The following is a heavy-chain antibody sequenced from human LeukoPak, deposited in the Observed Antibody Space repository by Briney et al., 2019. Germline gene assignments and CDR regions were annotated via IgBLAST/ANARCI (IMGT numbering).Heavy chain of an antibody. V-gene: IGHV3-30*03. Sequence: GGSLRLSCAASGFTFSSYGMHWVRQAPGKGLEWVAVISYDGINEFYVDSVKGRFTISRDNSKNTLYLQVNSLRAEDTAMYYCARNILFAFDIWGQGTMVTVSS. CDR1: GFTFSSYG. CDR3: ARNILFAFDI. J-gene: IGHJ3*02. CDR2: ISYDGINE. D-gene: IGHD2/OR15-2a*01.